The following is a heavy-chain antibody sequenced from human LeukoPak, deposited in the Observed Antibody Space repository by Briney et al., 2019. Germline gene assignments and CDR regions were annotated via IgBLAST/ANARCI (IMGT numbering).Heavy chain of an antibody. V-gene: IGHV4-30-4*01. CDR3: ARGPDSSGYYYFDY. J-gene: IGHJ4*02. CDR1: GGSISSGDYY. CDR2: IYHSGST. D-gene: IGHD3-22*01. Sequence: PSQTLSLTCTVSGGSISSGDYYWSWIRQPPGKGLEWIGYIYHSGSTHFNPSLKSRVTISVDTSKNQFSLKLSSVTAADTAVYFCARGPDSSGYYYFDYWGQGTLVTVSS.